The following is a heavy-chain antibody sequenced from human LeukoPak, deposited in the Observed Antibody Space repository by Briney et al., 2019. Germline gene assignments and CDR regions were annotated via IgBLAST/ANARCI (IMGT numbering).Heavy chain of an antibody. Sequence: GGSLRLSCAASGFSFSDNWMSWVRQAPGKGLEWVSYISSSGSTIFYADSVKGRFTISRDNAKDSLYLQMNSLRAEDTAVYYCARQQPAFDYWGQGTLVTVSS. D-gene: IGHD6-13*01. V-gene: IGHV3-11*04. J-gene: IGHJ4*02. CDR3: ARQQPAFDY. CDR2: ISSSGSTI. CDR1: GFSFSDNW.